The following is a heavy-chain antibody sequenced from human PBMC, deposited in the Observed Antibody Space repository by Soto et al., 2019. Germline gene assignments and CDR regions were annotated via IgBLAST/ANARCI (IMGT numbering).Heavy chain of an antibody. Sequence: ESLKSSCKGSGYSFTSYFVGWVRHMPGKGLEWMGIIYPGDSDTRYSPSFQGQVTISADKSIRTAYLQSSSLKASDTAMYYCARTFESSGRFDYWGQGTPVTVSS. J-gene: IGHJ4*02. CDR3: ARTFESSGRFDY. V-gene: IGHV5-51*01. CDR1: GYSFTSYF. D-gene: IGHD6-19*01. CDR2: IYPGDSDT.